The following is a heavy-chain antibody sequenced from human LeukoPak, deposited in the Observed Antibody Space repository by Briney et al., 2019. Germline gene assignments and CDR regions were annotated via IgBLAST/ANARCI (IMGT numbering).Heavy chain of an antibody. CDR3: ARDSVTYYYDSSGYLGY. J-gene: IGHJ4*02. CDR1: GFTFSSYW. D-gene: IGHD3-22*01. V-gene: IGHV3-7*03. Sequence: GGSLRLSCAASGFTFSSYWMSWVRQAPGQGLEWVANIKQDGSEKYYVDSVKGRFTISRDNAKNSLYLQMNSLRAEDTAVYYCARDSVTYYYDSSGYLGYWGEGTLVTVSS. CDR2: IKQDGSEK.